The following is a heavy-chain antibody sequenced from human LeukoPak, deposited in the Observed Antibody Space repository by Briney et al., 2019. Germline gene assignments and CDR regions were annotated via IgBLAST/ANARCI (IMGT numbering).Heavy chain of an antibody. V-gene: IGHV4-61*02. J-gene: IGHJ4*02. CDR2: IYTSGNS. CDR1: GDSISSGTHY. CDR3: TRTGRTWMFDY. D-gene: IGHD1-1*01. Sequence: SETLSLTCSVSGDSISSGTHYWSWIRQPAGKELEWLGRIYTSGNSDYNPSPKSRLSFSVDTPKNQFSLKLTSVTAADTAIYYCTRTGRTWMFDYWGQGTLATVSS.